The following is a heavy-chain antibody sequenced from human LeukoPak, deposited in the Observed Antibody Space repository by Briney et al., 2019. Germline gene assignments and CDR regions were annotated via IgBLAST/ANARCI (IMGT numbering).Heavy chain of an antibody. J-gene: IGHJ4*02. CDR3: ARGTLLGPGSYLY. CDR1: GFTFSSYW. Sequence: GGSLRLSCAASGFTFSSYWMSWVRQAPGKGLEWVANIKQDGSEKYYVDSVKGRFTISRDNAKNSLYLQMNSLRAEDTAVYYCARGTLLGPGSYLYWGQGTLVTVSS. CDR2: IKQDGSEK. D-gene: IGHD3-10*01. V-gene: IGHV3-7*01.